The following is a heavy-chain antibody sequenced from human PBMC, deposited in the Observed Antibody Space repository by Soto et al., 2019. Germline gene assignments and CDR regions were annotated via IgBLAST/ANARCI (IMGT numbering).Heavy chain of an antibody. V-gene: IGHV3-33*01. CDR1: GFTFSSYG. CDR2: IWYDGSNK. J-gene: IGHJ6*02. CDR3: ARDIAAAGTSYYYYGMDV. Sequence: HPGGSLRLSCAASGFTFSSYGMHWVRQAPGKGLEWVAVIWYDGSNKYYADSVKGRFTISRDNSKNTLYLQMNSLRAEDTAVSYCARDIAAAGTSYYYYGMDVWGQGTKVTVSS. D-gene: IGHD6-13*01.